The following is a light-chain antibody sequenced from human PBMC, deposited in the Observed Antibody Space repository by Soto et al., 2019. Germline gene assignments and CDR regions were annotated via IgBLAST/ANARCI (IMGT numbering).Light chain of an antibody. V-gene: IGLV4-69*01. Sequence: QSVLTQSPSASASLGASVKLTFTLSSGHNTYSIAWHQQQPEKGPRFLMKLKSDGSHRRGDGIPDRFSGSSSGAERYLTISSLKSEDEADYYCQTWATGIQVFGGGTKVTVL. CDR1: SGHNTYS. J-gene: IGLJ2*01. CDR3: QTWATGIQV. CDR2: LKSDGSH.